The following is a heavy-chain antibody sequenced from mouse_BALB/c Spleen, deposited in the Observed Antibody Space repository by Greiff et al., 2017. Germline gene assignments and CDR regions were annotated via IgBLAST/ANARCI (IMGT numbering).Heavy chain of an antibody. CDR2: IDTSDSYT. CDR1: GYTFTDSW. J-gene: IGHJ4*01. CDR3: ARGTGTGAMDY. D-gene: IGHD4-1*01. V-gene: IGHV1-69*01. Sequence: VQLQQPGAELVMPGASVKMSCKASGYTFTDSWMHWVKQRPGQGLEWIGAIDTSDSYTSYNQKFKGKATLTVDESSSTAYMQLSSLTSEDSAVYYCARGTGTGAMDYWGQGTSVTVSS.